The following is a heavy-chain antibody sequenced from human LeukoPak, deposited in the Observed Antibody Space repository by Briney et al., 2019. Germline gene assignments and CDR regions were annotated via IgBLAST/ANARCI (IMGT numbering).Heavy chain of an antibody. Sequence: ASVEVSCKASGYTFTSYGISWVRQAPGQGLEWMGWISAYNGNTNYAQKLQGRVTMTTDTSTSTAYMELRSLRSDDTAVYYCARAAQYYDYIWGSYRSGLKKKYYFDYWGQGTLVTVSS. CDR2: ISAYNGNT. CDR3: ARAAQYYDYIWGSYRSGLKKKYYFDY. J-gene: IGHJ4*02. V-gene: IGHV1-18*01. D-gene: IGHD3-16*02. CDR1: GYTFTSYG.